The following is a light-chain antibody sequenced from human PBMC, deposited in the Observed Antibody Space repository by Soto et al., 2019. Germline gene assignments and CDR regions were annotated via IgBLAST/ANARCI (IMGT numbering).Light chain of an antibody. V-gene: IGLV2-14*01. CDR1: SRDVGAYNS. CDR3: SSYTSSSTPCV. Sequence: QSALTQPASVSGSPEQSITISCTGTSRDVGAYNSVSWYQQHPGKAPKLLIYEVSNRPSGVSNRFSGSKSGNTASLTISGLQAEDEADYYCSSYTSSSTPCVFGTGTKVTVL. CDR2: EVS. J-gene: IGLJ1*01.